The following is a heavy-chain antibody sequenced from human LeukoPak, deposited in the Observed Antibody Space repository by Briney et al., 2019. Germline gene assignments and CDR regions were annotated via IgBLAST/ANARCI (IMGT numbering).Heavy chain of an antibody. V-gene: IGHV3-21*01. CDR3: ARDGRRAAAPFDP. D-gene: IGHD6-13*01. J-gene: IGHJ5*02. Sequence: GGSLRLSCAASGFTFSSYSMNWVRLAPGKGLEWVSSISSSSSYIYYADSVKGRFTISRDNAKNSLYLQMNSLRAEDTAVYYCARDGRRAAAPFDPWGQGTLVTVSS. CDR1: GFTFSSYS. CDR2: ISSSSSYI.